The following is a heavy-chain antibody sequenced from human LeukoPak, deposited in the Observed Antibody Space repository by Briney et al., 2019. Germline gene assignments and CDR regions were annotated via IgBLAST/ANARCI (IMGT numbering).Heavy chain of an antibody. Sequence: PGGSPRLSCAASGFTFSASAMHWVRQAPGRGLEWVSFIASSGSDIDYADSVKGRFTISRDNANNTLFLQMNSLRVEDTAVYYCARLIIYDGRDYWGQGTLVTVSS. CDR1: GFTFSASA. J-gene: IGHJ4*02. D-gene: IGHD3-3*01. CDR2: IASSGSDI. CDR3: ARLIIYDGRDY. V-gene: IGHV3-21*01.